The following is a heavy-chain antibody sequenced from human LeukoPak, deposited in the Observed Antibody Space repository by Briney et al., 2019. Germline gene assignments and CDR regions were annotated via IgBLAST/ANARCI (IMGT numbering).Heavy chain of an antibody. CDR1: GYIFSDFE. V-gene: IGHV3-7*01. CDR3: ARGDLPGGY. CDR2: IKQDGSEK. D-gene: IGHD3-10*01. Sequence: PGGSLRLSCIGSGYIFSDFEMNWVRQAPGKGLEWVANIKQDGSEKYYVDSVKGRFTISRDNAKNSLYLQMNSLRAEDTAVYYCARGDLPGGYWGQGTLVTVSS. J-gene: IGHJ4*02.